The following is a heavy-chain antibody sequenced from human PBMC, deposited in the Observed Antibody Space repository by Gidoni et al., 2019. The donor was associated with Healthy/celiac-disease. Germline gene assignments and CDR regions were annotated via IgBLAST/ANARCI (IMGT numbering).Heavy chain of an antibody. CDR3: ANTEFVGHDYGDY. D-gene: IGHD3-16*01. Sequence: EVQLLESGGGLVQPGGSLRLSCAASGFTFSSYAMSWVRQAPGKGLEWVSAISGSGGSTYYADSVKGRFTISRDNSKNTLYLQMNSLRAEDTAVYYCANTEFVGHDYGDYWGQGTLVTVSS. V-gene: IGHV3-23*01. CDR1: GFTFSSYA. J-gene: IGHJ4*02. CDR2: ISGSGGST.